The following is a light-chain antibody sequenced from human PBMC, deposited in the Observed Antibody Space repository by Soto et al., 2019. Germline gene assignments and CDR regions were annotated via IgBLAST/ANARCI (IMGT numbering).Light chain of an antibody. CDR3: QQYRSSPRT. CDR1: QSVSSSY. CDR2: GAS. Sequence: ESLLTQSPATLSLSPGERATLSCRASQSVSSSYLAWYQQKPGQAPRLLIYGASSRATGIPDRFSGSGSGTDFTLTISRLEPEDFAVYYCQQYRSSPRTFGQGTKV. J-gene: IGKJ1*01. V-gene: IGKV3-20*01.